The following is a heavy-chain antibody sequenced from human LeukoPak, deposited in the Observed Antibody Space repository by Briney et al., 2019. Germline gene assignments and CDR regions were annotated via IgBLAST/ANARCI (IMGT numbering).Heavy chain of an antibody. CDR2: IIPISGTT. V-gene: IGHV1-69*15. Sequence: SVKVSCKTSGGTFTSYAITWVRQAPGQGLEWMGKIIPISGTTNYAQKFQGRVTFTADESTSTAYMELSSLRSEDTALYYCARKLRLGGNWFDPWGQGTLVTVSS. D-gene: IGHD1-26*01. J-gene: IGHJ5*02. CDR3: ARKLRLGGNWFDP. CDR1: GGTFTSYA.